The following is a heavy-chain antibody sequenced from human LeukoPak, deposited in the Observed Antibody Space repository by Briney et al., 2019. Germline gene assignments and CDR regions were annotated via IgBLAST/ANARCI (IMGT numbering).Heavy chain of an antibody. CDR2: ISADGGST. V-gene: IGHV3-23*01. J-gene: IGHJ4*02. CDR3: AKDRRCSGTTCYEHYDF. D-gene: IGHD2-15*01. CDR1: GFTFSIYA. Sequence: PGGSLRLSCAAAGFTFSIYAMGWVRQAPGKGLEWVSVISADGGSTYDADSVKGRFTVSRDNSMNTLYLQMNSLRADDTAVYYCAKDRRCSGTTCYEHYDFWGQGTLVTVSS.